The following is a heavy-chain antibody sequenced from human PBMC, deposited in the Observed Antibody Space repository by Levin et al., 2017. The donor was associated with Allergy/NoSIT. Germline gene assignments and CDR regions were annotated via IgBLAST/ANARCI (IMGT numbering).Heavy chain of an antibody. V-gene: IGHV1-2*02. D-gene: IGHD6-19*01. J-gene: IGHJ4*02. CDR3: AKDRGSGWYPVDS. CDR2: INPKSGGT. CDR1: GYTFTGYY. Sequence: GASVKVSCKASGYTFTGYYIHWVRQAPGQGLEWMGWINPKSGGTRYAQNFQGRVTVTSDTSISTAYMELNRLRSDDTAVYYCAKDRGSGWYPVDSWGQGTLVTVSS.